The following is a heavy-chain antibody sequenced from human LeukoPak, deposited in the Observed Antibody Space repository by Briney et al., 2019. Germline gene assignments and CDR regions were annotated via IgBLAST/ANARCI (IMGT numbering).Heavy chain of an antibody. CDR3: ARDRGVSSNWYADY. D-gene: IGHD6-13*01. Sequence: SETLSLTCTVSGVSISSSYSYWGWIRQPPGMGLEWIGSIYYTGNTYYNASLKSQVSISIDTSKNQFSLKLTSVTAADTAVYYCARDRGVSSNWYADYWGQGTLVSVSS. V-gene: IGHV4-39*02. CDR2: IYYTGNT. CDR1: GVSISSSYSY. J-gene: IGHJ4*02.